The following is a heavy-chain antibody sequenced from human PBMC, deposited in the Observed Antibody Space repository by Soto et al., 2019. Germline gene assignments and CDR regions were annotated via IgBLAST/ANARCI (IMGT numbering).Heavy chain of an antibody. CDR2: IYWDDDK. CDR3: ARPTVRYFDWYFFDY. D-gene: IGHD3-9*01. V-gene: IGHV2-5*02. CDR1: GFSLSTSGVG. J-gene: IGHJ4*02. Sequence: QITLKESGPTLVKPTQTLTLTCTFSGFSLSTSGVGVGWIRQPPGKALEWLALIYWDDDKRYSPSLKSRLTITKDTSKNQVVLTMTNMDPVDTATYYCARPTVRYFDWYFFDYWGQGTLVTVSS.